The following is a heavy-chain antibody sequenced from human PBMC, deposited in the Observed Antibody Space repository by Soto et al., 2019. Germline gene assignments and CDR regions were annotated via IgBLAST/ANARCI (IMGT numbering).Heavy chain of an antibody. D-gene: IGHD3-10*01. J-gene: IGHJ3*02. Sequence: QVQLQVSGPGLVKPSETLSLTCTVFGGSVTTYYWTWIRQPPGKGLEWIGFTSHSGSTNYNPSLKSRITMSVDTSKNQFSLKLNSVTAADTAVYYCVTGSGSSTSDAFDIWDRGTMVTVSS. V-gene: IGHV4-59*02. CDR3: VTGSGSSTSDAFDI. CDR1: GGSVTTYY. CDR2: TSHSGST.